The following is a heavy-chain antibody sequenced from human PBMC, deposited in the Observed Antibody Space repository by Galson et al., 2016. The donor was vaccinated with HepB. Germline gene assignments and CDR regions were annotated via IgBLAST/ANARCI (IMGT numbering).Heavy chain of an antibody. Sequence: ETLSLTCTVSGGSIRTSSYYWGWIRQPPGKGLEWIGNIYYSGSPYYNPSFNSRVTISIDTSKNQFSLKLTSVTAADTAVYFCARPRASWGLGGQNYFDDWGQGTLVTVSS. CDR2: IYYSGSP. D-gene: IGHD2-2*01. CDR1: GGSIRTSSYY. CDR3: ARPRASWGLGGQNYFDD. V-gene: IGHV4-39*01. J-gene: IGHJ4*02.